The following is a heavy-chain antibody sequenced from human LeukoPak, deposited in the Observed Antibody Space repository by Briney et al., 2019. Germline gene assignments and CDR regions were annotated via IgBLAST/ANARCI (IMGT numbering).Heavy chain of an antibody. CDR1: GYTFTGYY. J-gene: IGHJ3*02. V-gene: IGHV1-2*02. Sequence: ASVKVSCKASGYTFTGYYMHWVRQAPGQGLEWMGWINPNSGGTNYAQKFQGRVTMTRDTSISTAYMELSRLRSDGTAVYYCASPVLLWFGESPNDAFDIWGQGTMVTVSS. D-gene: IGHD3-10*01. CDR3: ASPVLLWFGESPNDAFDI. CDR2: INPNSGGT.